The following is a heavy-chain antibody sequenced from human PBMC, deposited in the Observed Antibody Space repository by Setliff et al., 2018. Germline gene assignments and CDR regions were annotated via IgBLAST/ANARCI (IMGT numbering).Heavy chain of an antibody. CDR3: ARDVFPYHYEGAFDI. CDR2: INPSSGRT. J-gene: IGHJ3*02. D-gene: IGHD3-22*01. Sequence: VASVKVSCKASGYTFTSHYMHWVRQAPGLGLEWMGTINPSSGRTSYAQKFQGRVTMTRDTSTSTVYRDMSSLRSEGTAVYYCARDVFPYHYEGAFDIWGQGTVVTVSS. V-gene: IGHV1-46*01. CDR1: GYTFTSHY.